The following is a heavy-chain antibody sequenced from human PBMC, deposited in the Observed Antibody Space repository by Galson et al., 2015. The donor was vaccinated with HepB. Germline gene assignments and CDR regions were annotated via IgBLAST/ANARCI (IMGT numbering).Heavy chain of an antibody. CDR1: ASILRSYS. Sequence: SLRLSCAASASILRSYSMNWVRQAPGKGLEWVSYMCSSTNYIYYAESVKGRFTVSIDNAQNSLFLQMNSLRAEDTAVYYCATNTPAAVISASGMDVWGQGTAVTVS. J-gene: IGHJ6*02. CDR2: MCSSTNYI. CDR3: ATNTPAAVISASGMDV. D-gene: IGHD2-2*01. V-gene: IGHV3-21*01.